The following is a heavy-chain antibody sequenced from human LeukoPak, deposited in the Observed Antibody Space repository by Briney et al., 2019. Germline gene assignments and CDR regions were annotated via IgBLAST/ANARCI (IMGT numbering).Heavy chain of an antibody. Sequence: GGSLRLSCTASGLTFRSFAMSWVRQAPGKGLEWVSAMSNSGGSTYYADSVKGRFTISRDNSKNTLYLQMNSLRAEDTAVYYCAKDLRGPAAGTWYFDLWGRGTLVTVSS. CDR1: GLTFRSFA. CDR3: AKDLRGPAAGTWYFDL. CDR2: MSNSGGST. D-gene: IGHD6-13*01. J-gene: IGHJ2*01. V-gene: IGHV3-23*01.